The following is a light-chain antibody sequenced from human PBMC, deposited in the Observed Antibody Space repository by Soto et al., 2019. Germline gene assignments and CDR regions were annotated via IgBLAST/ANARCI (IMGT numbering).Light chain of an antibody. J-gene: IGKJ1*01. CDR3: QQRSNWPPT. V-gene: IGKV3-11*01. Sequence: IVMTQSPATLSVSPGERATLSCRASQSVSSYLAWYQQKPGQAPRLLIYDASTRATGIPARFSGSGSGTDFTLTITSLEPEDFAVYYCQQRSNWPPTFGQGTKV. CDR1: QSVSSY. CDR2: DAS.